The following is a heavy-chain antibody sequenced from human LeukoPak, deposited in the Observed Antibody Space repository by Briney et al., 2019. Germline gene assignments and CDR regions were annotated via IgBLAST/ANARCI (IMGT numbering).Heavy chain of an antibody. CDR1: GGTFSSYA. J-gene: IGHJ3*02. Sequence: ASVKVYCKASGGTFSSYAISWVRQAPGQGLEWMGGIIPIFGTANYAQKFQGRVTITADESTSTAYMELSSLRSEDTAVYYCASVTPYCGGDCYLGAFDIWGQGTMVTVSS. CDR2: IIPIFGTA. V-gene: IGHV1-69*01. D-gene: IGHD2-21*02. CDR3: ASVTPYCGGDCYLGAFDI.